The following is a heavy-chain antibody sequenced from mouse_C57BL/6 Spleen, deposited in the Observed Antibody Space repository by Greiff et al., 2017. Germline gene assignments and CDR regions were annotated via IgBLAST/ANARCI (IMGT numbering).Heavy chain of an antibody. Sequence: QVQLQQSGPGLVQPSQCLSITCTVSGFSLTSYGVHWVRQSPGKGLEWLGVIWSGGSTDYNAAFISRLSISKDNSNSQGFFKMNSLQADDTAIYYCARSELGRRDLNYGGKDTTLTVSS. CDR1: GFSLTSYG. V-gene: IGHV2-2*01. D-gene: IGHD4-1*01. CDR3: ARSELGRRDLNY. CDR2: IWSGGST. J-gene: IGHJ2*01.